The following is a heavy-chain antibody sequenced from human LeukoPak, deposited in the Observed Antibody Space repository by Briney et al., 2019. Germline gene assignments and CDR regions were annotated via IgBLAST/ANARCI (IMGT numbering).Heavy chain of an antibody. CDR2: ISYDGNSK. V-gene: IGHV3-30-3*01. J-gene: IGHJ4*02. Sequence: TGGSLTLSCAASGFTFGSYAMHWVRQAPGKGLEWVALISYDGNSKYYADSVKGRFTISRDNSKNTLFLQMDSLRPEDTAMYSCARVGPTGYCSSTSCYADNWGQGTLVTVSS. D-gene: IGHD2-2*01. CDR3: ARVGPTGYCSSTSCYADN. CDR1: GFTFGSYA.